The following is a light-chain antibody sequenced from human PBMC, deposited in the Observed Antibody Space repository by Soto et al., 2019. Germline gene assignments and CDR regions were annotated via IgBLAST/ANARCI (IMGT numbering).Light chain of an antibody. V-gene: IGLV2-14*01. CDR2: DVS. Sequence: QSALTQPASVSGSPGQSITISCTGTSSDAGGYNYVSWYQQHPGKAPKLMIYDVSNRPSGVSNRFSGSKSGNTASLTISGLQAEDEADYYCSSYTSSSTLPFGGGTKVTVL. CDR1: SSDAGGYNY. J-gene: IGLJ2*01. CDR3: SSYTSSSTLP.